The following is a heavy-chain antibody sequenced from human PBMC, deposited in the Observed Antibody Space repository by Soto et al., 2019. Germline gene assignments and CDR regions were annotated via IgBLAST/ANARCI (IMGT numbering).Heavy chain of an antibody. Sequence: GASVKVSCKASGYTFTSYGSSWVRQAPGQGLEWMGWISAYNGNTNYAQKLQGRVTMTTDTSTSTAYMELRSLRSDDTAVYYCARDAGDYRKNWFDPWGQGTLVTVSS. CDR2: ISAYNGNT. D-gene: IGHD4-4*01. CDR3: ARDAGDYRKNWFDP. J-gene: IGHJ5*02. V-gene: IGHV1-18*01. CDR1: GYTFTSYG.